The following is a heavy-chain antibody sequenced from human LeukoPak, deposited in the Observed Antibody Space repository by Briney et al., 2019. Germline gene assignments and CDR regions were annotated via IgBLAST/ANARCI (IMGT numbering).Heavy chain of an antibody. Sequence: GASVKVSCKTFGYTFTSYGISWVRQAPGQGLAWMGWISTNNGNTNYVQNLQGRVTMTTDTSTSTAYMELRSLKSDDTAVYYCARGVTTSFDYWGQGTLVTVSS. CDR2: ISTNNGNT. J-gene: IGHJ4*02. D-gene: IGHD4-17*01. CDR3: ARGVTTSFDY. CDR1: GYTFTSYG. V-gene: IGHV1-18*01.